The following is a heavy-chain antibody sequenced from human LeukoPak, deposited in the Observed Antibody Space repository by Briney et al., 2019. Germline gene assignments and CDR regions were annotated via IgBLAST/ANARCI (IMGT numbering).Heavy chain of an antibody. CDR2: INPNSGGT. V-gene: IGHV1-2*06. Sequence: GASVKVSCKASGYTFTGYYMHWVRQAPGQGLEWMGRINPNSGGTNYAQKFQGRVTMTRDTSISTAYMELSRLRSDDTAVYYCASGGGDDFWSGYYKPLHYWGQGTLVTVSS. J-gene: IGHJ4*02. CDR3: ASGGGDDFWSGYYKPLHY. D-gene: IGHD3-3*01. CDR1: GYTFTGYY.